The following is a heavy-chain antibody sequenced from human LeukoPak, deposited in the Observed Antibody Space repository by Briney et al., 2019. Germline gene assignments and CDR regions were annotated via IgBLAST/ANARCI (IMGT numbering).Heavy chain of an antibody. J-gene: IGHJ4*02. V-gene: IGHV3-23*05. D-gene: IGHD5-24*01. CDR3: AKRARRDGSNQYYFDY. CDR1: GFVFSNDA. Sequence: RGSLRLSCAASGFVFSNDAMSCVRQAPGEGLEWVSTSGSSAYYADSVKGRFTISRDTSKTTLYLQMKSLSPEAAAVSYWAKRARRDGSNQYYFDYWGQGTLVTVSS. CDR2: SGSSA.